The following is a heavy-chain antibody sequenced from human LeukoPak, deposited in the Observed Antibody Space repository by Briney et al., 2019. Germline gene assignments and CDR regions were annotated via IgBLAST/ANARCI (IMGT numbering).Heavy chain of an antibody. V-gene: IGHV1-46*01. CDR2: INPSGGST. J-gene: IGHJ4*02. CDR3: ARAGYYYDSSGYSHFDY. Sequence: ASVKVSCKASGYTFTSYYMHWVRQAPGQGLEWMGIINPSGGSTSYAQKFQGRVTMTRDTSSSTVYMELSSLRSEDTAVYYCARAGYYYDSSGYSHFDYWGQGTLVTVSS. CDR1: GYTFTSYY. D-gene: IGHD3-22*01.